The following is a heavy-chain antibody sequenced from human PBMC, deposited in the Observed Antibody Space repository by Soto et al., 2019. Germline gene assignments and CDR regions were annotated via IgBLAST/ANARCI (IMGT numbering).Heavy chain of an antibody. J-gene: IGHJ3*02. V-gene: IGHV4-59*08. D-gene: IGHD5-12*01. CDR3: ARQGRDGYNLGAFDI. CDR2: IYYSGST. Sequence: SETLSLTCTVSGGSISSYYWSWIRQPPGKGLEWIGYIYYSGSTNYNPSLKSRVTISVDTSKNQFSLKLSSVTAADTAVYYCARQGRDGYNLGAFDIWGQGTMVTVSS. CDR1: GGSISSYY.